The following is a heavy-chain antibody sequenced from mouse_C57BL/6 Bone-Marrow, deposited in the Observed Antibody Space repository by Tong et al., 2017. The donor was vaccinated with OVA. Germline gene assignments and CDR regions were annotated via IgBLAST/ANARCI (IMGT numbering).Heavy chain of an antibody. CDR1: GFSLTSYG. V-gene: IGHV2-4*01. J-gene: IGHJ3*01. CDR3: AKHPPLITTVVAPFAY. CDR2: IWSGGST. Sequence: VQLQESGPGLVQPSQSLSITCTVSGFSLTSYGVHWVRQPPGKGLEWLGVIWSGGSTDYNAAFISRLSISKDNSKSQVFLKMNSLQTDDTAMYYCAKHPPLITTVVAPFAYWGQGTLVTVSA. D-gene: IGHD1-1*01.